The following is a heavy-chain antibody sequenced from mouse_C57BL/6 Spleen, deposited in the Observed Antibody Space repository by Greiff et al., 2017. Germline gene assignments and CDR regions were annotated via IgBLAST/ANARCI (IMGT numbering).Heavy chain of an antibody. V-gene: IGHV6-3*01. J-gene: IGHJ2*01. CDR3: TGLYYEDY. Sequence: EVQGVESGGGLVQPGGSMKLSCVASGFTFSNYWMNWVRQSPEKGLEWVAQIRLKSDNYATHYAESVKGRFTISRDDSKSSVYLQMNNLRAEDTGIYYCTGLYYEDYWGQGTTLTVSS. CDR2: IRLKSDNYAT. CDR1: GFTFSNYW. D-gene: IGHD2-4*01.